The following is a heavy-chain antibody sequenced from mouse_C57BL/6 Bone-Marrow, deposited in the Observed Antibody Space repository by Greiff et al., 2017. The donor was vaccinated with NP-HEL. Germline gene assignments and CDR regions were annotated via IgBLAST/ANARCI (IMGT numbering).Heavy chain of an antibody. D-gene: IGHD2-1*01. CDR2: IRSGGGYT. V-gene: IGHV5-6*01. Sequence: EVMLVESGGDLVKPGGSLKLSCAASGFTFSSYGMSWVRQTPDKRLEWVATIRSGGGYTYYPDSVKGRFTISRDNAKNTLYLQMSSLKSEDTAVYYCARGGNYPFAYGGRGTLVTVTA. CDR1: GFTFSSYG. J-gene: IGHJ3*01. CDR3: ARGGNYPFAY.